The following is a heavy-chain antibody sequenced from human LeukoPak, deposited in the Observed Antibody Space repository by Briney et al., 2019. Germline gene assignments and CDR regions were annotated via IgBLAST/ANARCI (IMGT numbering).Heavy chain of an antibody. CDR3: ASLPFETTVVPWHFY. CDR2: IRPMNSDM. V-gene: IGHV5-51*01. J-gene: IGHJ4*02. Sequence: GESLKISCKGSGYNFNTYWVAWVRQLPGKGLEWMGIIRPMNSDMRYSPSFQGQVTISADRSISTAYLQWSSLTASDTAMYYCASLPFETTVVPWHFYWGQGTQVTVSS. D-gene: IGHD4-23*01. CDR1: GYNFNTYW.